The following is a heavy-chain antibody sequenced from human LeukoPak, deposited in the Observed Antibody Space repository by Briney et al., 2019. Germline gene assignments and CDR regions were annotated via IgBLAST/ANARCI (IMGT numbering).Heavy chain of an antibody. V-gene: IGHV3-74*01. CDR3: ARAVYCSGGGCFWYFDL. CDR1: GFTFISDC. D-gene: IGHD2-15*01. J-gene: IGHJ2*01. CDR2: INIDGSSR. Sequence: GGSLRLSCAASGFTFISDCMHWVRQAPGKGRVWVSRINIDGSSRSYADSVKGRFTISRDNAKNTLYLQMNSLRAEDTAVYYCARAVYCSGGGCFWYFDLWGRGTLVTVSS.